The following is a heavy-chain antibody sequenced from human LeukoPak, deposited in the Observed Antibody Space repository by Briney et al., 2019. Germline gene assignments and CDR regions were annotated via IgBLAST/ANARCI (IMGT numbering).Heavy chain of an antibody. CDR1: GFTFSSYS. CDR2: ISSSSSYI. D-gene: IGHD5-18*01. J-gene: IGHJ4*02. CDR3: ASGYSYGWYYFDY. V-gene: IGHV3-21*01. Sequence: GGSLRLSCAASGFTFSSYSMNWVRQAPGKGLVWVSSISSSSSYIYYADSVKGRFTISRDNAKNSLYLQMNSLRAEDTAVYYCASGYSYGWYYFDYWGQGTLVTVSS.